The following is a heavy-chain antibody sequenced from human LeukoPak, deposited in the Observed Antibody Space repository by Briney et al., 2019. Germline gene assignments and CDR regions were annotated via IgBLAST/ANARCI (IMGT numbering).Heavy chain of an antibody. CDR3: AKSWDPIRGVILY. V-gene: IGHV3-23*01. CDR2: VGSGGTR. D-gene: IGHD3-10*01. CDR1: GFNFNIYT. Sequence: GGSLRLSCAASGFNFNIYTMSWVRQAQGKGLEWISAVGSGGTRYYADSVKGRFTISRDNSANTVSLQMDSLRAEDTAVYYCAKSWDPIRGVILYWGQGTLVTVSS. J-gene: IGHJ4*02.